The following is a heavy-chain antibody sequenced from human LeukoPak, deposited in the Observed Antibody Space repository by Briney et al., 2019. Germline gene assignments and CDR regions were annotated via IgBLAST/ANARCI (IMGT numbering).Heavy chain of an antibody. D-gene: IGHD5-18*01. CDR3: AKDQSYGFDY. Sequence: GGSLRLSCTASGFTFSSYPMYWVRQAPGKGLEWVSAISGDGKNTYYAESMKGRFTLSRDNSKDTLYLQMNSLRAEDTAVYYCAKDQSYGFDYWGQGTLVTVSS. J-gene: IGHJ4*02. V-gene: IGHV3-23*01. CDR1: GFTFSSYP. CDR2: ISGDGKNT.